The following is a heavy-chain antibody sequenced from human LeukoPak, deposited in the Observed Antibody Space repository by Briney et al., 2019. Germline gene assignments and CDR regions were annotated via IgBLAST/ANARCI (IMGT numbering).Heavy chain of an antibody. V-gene: IGHV4-59*08. D-gene: IGHD3-10*01. J-gene: IGHJ3*01. CDR1: GGSINRYY. Sequence: SETLSLTCTVSGGSINRYYWSWVRQPPGKALECVGYVYSSGGTNYNPSLKSRATISIDTSNNQFSLRLTSVTAADTAMYYCARHFDYDSAGDPFD. CDR3: ARHFDYDSAGDPFD. CDR2: VYSSGGT.